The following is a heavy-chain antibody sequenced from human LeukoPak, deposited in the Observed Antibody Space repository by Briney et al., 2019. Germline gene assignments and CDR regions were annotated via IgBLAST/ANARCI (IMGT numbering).Heavy chain of an antibody. CDR3: AREAMGATMGYYYYYMDV. J-gene: IGHJ6*03. Sequence: GASVKVSCKASGYTFTGYYMHWVRQVPGQGLEWMGWINPNSGGTNYAQKFQGRVTMTRDTSISTAYMELSRLRSDDTAVYYCAREAMGATMGYYYYYMDVWGKGTTVTVSS. CDR2: INPNSGGT. V-gene: IGHV1-2*02. CDR1: GYTFTGYY. D-gene: IGHD1-26*01.